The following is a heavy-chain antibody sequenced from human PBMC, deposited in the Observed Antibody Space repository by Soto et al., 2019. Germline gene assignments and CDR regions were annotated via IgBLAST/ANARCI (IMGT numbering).Heavy chain of an antibody. D-gene: IGHD3-3*01. J-gene: IGHJ4*02. CDR3: ARGDTIFGVVINWGSRPNYYFDY. CDR1: GGSFSGYY. V-gene: IGHV4-34*01. CDR2: INHSGST. Sequence: SETLSLTCAVYGGSFSGYYWSWIRQPPGKGLEWIGEINHSGSTNYNPSLKSRVTISVDTSKNQFSLKLSSVTAADTAVYYCARGDTIFGVVINWGSRPNYYFDYWGQGTLVTVSS.